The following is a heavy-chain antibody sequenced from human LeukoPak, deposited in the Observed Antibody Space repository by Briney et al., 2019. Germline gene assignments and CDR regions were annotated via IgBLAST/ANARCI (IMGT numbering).Heavy chain of an antibody. D-gene: IGHD2-15*01. V-gene: IGHV3-7*01. CDR2: IREDGTEI. CDR3: ARGVYSIDY. Sequence: QAGGSLKLSCAASGFTFSSHWMNWVRQAPGKGLEWVANIREDGTEINYMDSVKGRFTISRDNAKNSLYLQMNSLRAEDTAVYYCARGVYSIDYWGQGTLVTVSS. CDR1: GFTFSSHW. J-gene: IGHJ4*02.